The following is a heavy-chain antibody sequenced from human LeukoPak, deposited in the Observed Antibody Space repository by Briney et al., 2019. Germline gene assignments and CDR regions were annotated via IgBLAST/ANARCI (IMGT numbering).Heavy chain of an antibody. J-gene: IGHJ4*02. CDR2: INQGVYYI. Sequence: GGSLRLSCVASGFSFSRYWMSWVRQAPGKGLEWVANINQGVYYIHYLDSVKGRFTISRDNAKNSLYLQMDSLRAEDTAVYYCARGPTNGQAFDYWGQGTLVSVSS. CDR3: ARGPTNGQAFDY. V-gene: IGHV3-7*01. CDR1: GFSFSRYW. D-gene: IGHD2-8*01.